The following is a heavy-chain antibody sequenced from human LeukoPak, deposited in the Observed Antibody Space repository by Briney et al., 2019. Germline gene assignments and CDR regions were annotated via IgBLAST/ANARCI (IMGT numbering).Heavy chain of an antibody. CDR3: AKAGRDWDAFDI. D-gene: IGHD2-21*01. CDR2: ISYDGSNK. V-gene: IGHV3-30*18. J-gene: IGHJ3*02. Sequence: SGGSLRLSCAASGFTFSSYGMHWVRQAPGKGLEWVAVISYDGSNKYYADSVKGRFTISRDNSKNTLYLQMNSLRAEDTAVYYCAKAGRDWDAFDIWGQGTMVTVSS. CDR1: GFTFSSYG.